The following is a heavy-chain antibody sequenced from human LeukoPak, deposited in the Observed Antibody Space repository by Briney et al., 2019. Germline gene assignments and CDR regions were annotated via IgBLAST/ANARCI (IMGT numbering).Heavy chain of an antibody. Sequence: ASVKVSCKPSGFTFTNYDINWVRQAPGQGLEWMGWMNPNSGNTGYTQKFQGRVAMTRDNSITTAYMELSSLRSEDTAVYYCVKESGAVFGPDYFDSWGQGTLVTVSS. CDR3: VKESGAVFGPDYFDS. J-gene: IGHJ4*02. V-gene: IGHV1-8*01. CDR2: MNPNSGNT. D-gene: IGHD6-19*01. CDR1: GFTFTNYD.